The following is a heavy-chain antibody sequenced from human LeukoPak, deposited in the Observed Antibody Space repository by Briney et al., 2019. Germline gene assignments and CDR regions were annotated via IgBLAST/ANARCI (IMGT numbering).Heavy chain of an antibody. Sequence: ASVKVSCKASGYTFTGYYMHWVRQATGQGLEWMGWMNPNSGNTGYAQKFQGRVTMTRNTSISTAYMELSSLRSEDTAAYYCARSDFWSGYYLSRFDWFDPWGQGTLVTVSS. CDR3: ARSDFWSGYYLSRFDWFDP. D-gene: IGHD3-3*01. CDR1: GYTFTGYY. J-gene: IGHJ5*02. CDR2: MNPNSGNT. V-gene: IGHV1-8*02.